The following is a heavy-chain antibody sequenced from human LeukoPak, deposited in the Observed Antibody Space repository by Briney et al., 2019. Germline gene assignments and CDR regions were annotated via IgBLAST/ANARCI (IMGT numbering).Heavy chain of an antibody. Sequence: SETLSLTCTVSGGSISSSSYYWGWIRQPPGKGLEWIGSIYYSGSTYYNPSLKSRVTISVDTSKNQFSLKLSSVTAADTAVYYCARHAERSPGTTYYWGQGTLVTVSS. J-gene: IGHJ4*02. CDR2: IYYSGST. V-gene: IGHV4-39*01. CDR1: GGSISSSSYY. CDR3: ARHAERSPGTTYY. D-gene: IGHD1-1*01.